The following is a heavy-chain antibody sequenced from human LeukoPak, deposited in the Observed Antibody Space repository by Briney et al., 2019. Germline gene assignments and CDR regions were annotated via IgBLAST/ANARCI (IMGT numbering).Heavy chain of an antibody. Sequence: GGSLRLSCSASGFTFRSYAMHWVRQAPGKGLEYVSTISTNGKSTYYADSVKGRFTISRDDSKDTLYLQMSSLRVEDTAVYYCVKDLSGSYTFDYWGQGTLVTVSS. CDR3: VKDLSGSYTFDY. V-gene: IGHV3-64D*06. CDR1: GFTFRSYA. CDR2: ISTNGKST. D-gene: IGHD1-26*01. J-gene: IGHJ4*02.